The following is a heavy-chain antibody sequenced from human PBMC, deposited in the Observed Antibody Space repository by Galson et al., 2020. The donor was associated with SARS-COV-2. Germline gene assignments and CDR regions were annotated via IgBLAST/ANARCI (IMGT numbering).Heavy chain of an antibody. V-gene: IGHV4-31*03. Sequence: SETLFPTCTVPGCPITSDGSYWGWIRQHPGKGLGWIWYIFYSGFTYYNPSLRSRVTMSLDTSKNQFSLKLHCVTAAHTAVYFCANGVGGDYWGQGTLVTVAS. D-gene: IGHD1-26*01. CDR2: IFYSGFT. CDR3: ANGVGGDY. J-gene: IGHJ4*02. CDR1: GCPITSDGSY.